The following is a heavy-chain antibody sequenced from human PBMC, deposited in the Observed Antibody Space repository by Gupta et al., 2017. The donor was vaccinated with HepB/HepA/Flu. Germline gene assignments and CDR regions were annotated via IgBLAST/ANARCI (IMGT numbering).Heavy chain of an antibody. J-gene: IGHJ3*02. V-gene: IGHV3-30*03. CDR3: AREWNVKGGDGAFDT. D-gene: IGHD3-16*01. Sequence: QVQLVESGGGVVQPERPLRLSCAASGFSLTECAMNWVRQAPGKGLEWVAVIAHDGSYEYYADSVRGRFTISRDRFQNILYLQMDSLRREDSAVYFCAREWNVKGGDGAFDTWCQGTKVTVAS. CDR1: GFSLTECA. CDR2: IAHDGSYE.